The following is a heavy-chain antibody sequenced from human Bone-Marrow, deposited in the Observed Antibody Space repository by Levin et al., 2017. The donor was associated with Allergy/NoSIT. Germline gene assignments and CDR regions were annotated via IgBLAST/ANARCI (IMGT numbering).Heavy chain of an antibody. CDR2: ISSSSSYI. Sequence: PGGSLRLSCAASGFTFSSYSMNWVRQAPGKGLEWVSSISSSSSYIYYADSVKGRFTISRDNAKNSLYLQMNSLRAEDTAVYYCARDLGYCSSTSCQHYWGQGTLVTVSS. CDR1: GFTFSSYS. CDR3: ARDLGYCSSTSCQHY. J-gene: IGHJ4*02. V-gene: IGHV3-21*01. D-gene: IGHD2-2*01.